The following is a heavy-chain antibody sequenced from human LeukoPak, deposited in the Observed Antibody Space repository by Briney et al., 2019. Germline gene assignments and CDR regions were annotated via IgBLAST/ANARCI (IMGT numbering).Heavy chain of an antibody. V-gene: IGHV3-53*05. D-gene: IGHD5-18*01. CDR2: IYRDGST. CDR1: GFTVSSNY. CDR3: ARYYSYGYSSLDY. Sequence: GGSLRLSCAASGFTVSSNYVGWVRQAPGKGLEWVSVIYRDGSTYYADSVKGRFTISRDNSKNTLYLQMNSLRAEDTAVYYCARYYSYGYSSLDYWGQGTLVTVSS. J-gene: IGHJ4*02.